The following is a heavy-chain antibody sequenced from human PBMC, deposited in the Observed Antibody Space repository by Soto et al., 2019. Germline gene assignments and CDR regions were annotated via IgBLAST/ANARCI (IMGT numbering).Heavy chain of an antibody. CDR1: GYSFSAYG. V-gene: IGHV1-18*01. CDR2: ISAYDGNT. CDR3: ARDTPRGWELPLDY. D-gene: IGHD1-26*01. Sequence: QVQLVQSGAEVKKPGASVNVSCKASGYSFSAYGISWMRHAPGQGLEWMGWISAYDGNTNYAQKFQGRFTMTTDTYTSTAYRELRSLRFDDTAVYYCARDTPRGWELPLDYCGQGTLVTVSS. J-gene: IGHJ4*02.